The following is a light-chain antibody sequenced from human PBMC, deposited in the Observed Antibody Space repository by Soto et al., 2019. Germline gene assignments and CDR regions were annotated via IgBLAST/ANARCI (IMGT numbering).Light chain of an antibody. CDR1: HSIRYW. CDR3: PQYTIYPWT. J-gene: IGKJ1*01. V-gene: IGKV1-5*03. Sequence: VQMTHYNSTLSASVGDRATITCRASHSIRYWLAWFQQKPGKAPRLLIYEASRLESGVPSRISGSGSGTEFTLTISSLQPDDFATYYCPQYTIYPWTFGQRTIV. CDR2: EAS.